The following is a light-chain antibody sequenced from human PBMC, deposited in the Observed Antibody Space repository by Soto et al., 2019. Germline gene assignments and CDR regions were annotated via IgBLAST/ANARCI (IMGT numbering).Light chain of an antibody. Sequence: QSVLTQPPSASGSPGQSVTISCTGTSSDIGGYNSVSWYQQHPGKAPKRMIYEVNKRPLGVPERFSGSKSGNTASLTVSGLQADDEADYYCSSSAGTNSFVLFGGGTKLTVL. CDR3: SSSAGTNSFVL. J-gene: IGLJ3*02. V-gene: IGLV2-8*01. CDR1: SSDIGGYNS. CDR2: EVN.